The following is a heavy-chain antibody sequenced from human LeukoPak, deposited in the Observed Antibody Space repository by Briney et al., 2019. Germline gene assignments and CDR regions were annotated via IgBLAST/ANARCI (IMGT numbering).Heavy chain of an antibody. J-gene: IGHJ5*02. D-gene: IGHD3-22*01. CDR2: ISAYNGNT. CDR1: GYTFTSYG. V-gene: IGHV1-18*01. Sequence: ASVKVSYKASGYTFTSYGIRWVRQAPGQGLEWMGWISAYNGNTNYAQKLQGRVTMTTDTSTSTAYMELRSLRSDDTAVYYCARDTNGNYYDSSGHSTTGFGPWGQGTLVTVSS. CDR3: ARDTNGNYYDSSGHSTTGFGP.